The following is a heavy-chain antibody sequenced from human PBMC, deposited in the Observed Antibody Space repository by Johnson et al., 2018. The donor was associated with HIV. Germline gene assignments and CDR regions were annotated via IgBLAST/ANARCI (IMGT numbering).Heavy chain of an antibody. CDR3: TVRISMILALTRRDQDI. Sequence: EVQLVESGGGLVQPGGSLRLSCAASDFTVGSIYMSWVRQAPGKGLEWVGRIKSKTDGGTTDYAAPVKGGFTISRDDSKNTLYLQMNSLKTEDSAVYYCTVRISMILALTRRDQDIWGQGTMVTVSS. D-gene: IGHD3-22*01. CDR2: IKSKTDGGTT. CDR1: DFTVGSIY. V-gene: IGHV3-15*01. J-gene: IGHJ3*02.